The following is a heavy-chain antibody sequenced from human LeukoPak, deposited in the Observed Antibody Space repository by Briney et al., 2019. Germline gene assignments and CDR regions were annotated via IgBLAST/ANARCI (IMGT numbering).Heavy chain of an antibody. Sequence: SETLSLTCTVSGGSISSSSDYWGWIRQAPGKGLEWIGSIYYHENTYYNSSLKSRVTISVDTSKNQFSLRLRSVTAADTAVYYCARGKPQRVYDSSGYPLPTRLRGPFDYWGQGTLVTVSS. CDR3: ARGKPQRVYDSSGYPLPTRLRGPFDY. V-gene: IGHV4-39*01. D-gene: IGHD3-22*01. J-gene: IGHJ4*02. CDR1: GGSISSSSDY. CDR2: IYYHENT.